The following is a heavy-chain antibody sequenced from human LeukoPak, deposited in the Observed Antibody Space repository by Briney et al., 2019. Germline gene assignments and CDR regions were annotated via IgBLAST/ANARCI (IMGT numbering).Heavy chain of an antibody. V-gene: IGHV5-10-1*01. J-gene: IGHJ4*02. CDR3: ARREAYCSSTSCRPFDY. D-gene: IGHD2-2*01. CDR1: GYSFTFYW. CDR2: IDPSDSYT. Sequence: GESLKISRKSSGYSFTFYWISWVRQMPGKGLEWMGRIDPSDSYTNYSPSFQGHVTISADKSISTAYLQWSSLKASDTAMYYCARREAYCSSTSCRPFDYWGQGTLVTVSS.